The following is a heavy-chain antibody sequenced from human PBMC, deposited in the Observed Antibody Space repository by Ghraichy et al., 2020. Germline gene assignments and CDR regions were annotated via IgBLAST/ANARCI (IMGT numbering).Heavy chain of an antibody. J-gene: IGHJ4*02. Sequence: SCAASGFIFSDYEMNWVRQAPGRGLEWVSNIGRNGDVKHYADSVKGRFIVSRDDANKFLFLEMNSLTVEDTAVYFCATAAFDLWGQGALVTVSS. CDR1: GFIFSDYE. V-gene: IGHV3-48*03. CDR3: ATAAFDL. CDR2: IGRNGDVK. D-gene: IGHD2-15*01.